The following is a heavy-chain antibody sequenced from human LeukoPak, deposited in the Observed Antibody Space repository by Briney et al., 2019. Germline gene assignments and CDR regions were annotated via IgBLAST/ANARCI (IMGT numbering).Heavy chain of an antibody. J-gene: IGHJ4*02. CDR3: ARGLMGAFDY. V-gene: IGHV3-7*04. Sequence: GGSLRLSCEASGFSFSSYTMTWVRQAPGKGLEWVANIKDDGSEKYYLDSVKGRFTISRDNVKNSLYLQMNSLRAEDTAVYYCARGLMGAFDYWGQGTLVTVSS. D-gene: IGHD3-16*01. CDR2: IKDDGSEK. CDR1: GFSFSSYT.